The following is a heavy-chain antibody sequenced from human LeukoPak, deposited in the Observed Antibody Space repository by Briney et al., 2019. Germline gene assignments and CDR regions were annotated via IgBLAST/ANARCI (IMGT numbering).Heavy chain of an antibody. CDR2: ISYDGSNK. J-gene: IGHJ6*02. V-gene: IGHV3-30-3*01. CDR3: ASQDRLIVVVVGATVSSDCGMDV. CDR1: GFTFSTYA. Sequence: PGGSLRLSCAASGFTFSTYAMHWVRQAPGKGLEWVAVISYDGSNKYYADSVKGRFTISRDNSKNTLYLQMNSLRAEDTAVYYCASQDRLIVVVVGATVSSDCGMDVWGQGTPVTVSS. D-gene: IGHD2-15*01.